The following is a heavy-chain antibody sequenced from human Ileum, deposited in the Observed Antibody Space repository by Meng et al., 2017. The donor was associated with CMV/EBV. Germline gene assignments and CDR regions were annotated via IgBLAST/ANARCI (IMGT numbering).Heavy chain of an antibody. J-gene: IGHJ4*02. V-gene: IGHV4-59*01. CDR3: AKHSGRYCDY. D-gene: IGHD1-26*01. CDR1: GDSIPGSF. CDR2: IYYSGVT. Sequence: GSLRLSCTVSGDSIPGSFWSWVRQPPGKGLEWLGYIYYSGVTNYNPSLKIRLPISVDTSKNQFSLRLSSVTAADTAVYYCAKHSGRYCDYWGQGILVTVSS.